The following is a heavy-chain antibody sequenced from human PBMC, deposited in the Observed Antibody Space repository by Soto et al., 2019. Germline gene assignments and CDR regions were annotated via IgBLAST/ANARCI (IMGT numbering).Heavy chain of an antibody. CDR2: IYYSGST. CDR3: ARHVSYCTRGSCYPHFDY. CDR1: GGSITSYY. V-gene: IGHV4-59*08. D-gene: IGHD2-15*01. J-gene: IGHJ4*02. Sequence: PTETLAVTCTVSGGSITSYYWSWIRQTPGQGLAWIGYIYYSGSTNYNPSLKSRVTMSVDTSKNQFSLTLTSVTAADAALYYCARHVSYCTRGSCYPHFDYWGQGALVTVSS.